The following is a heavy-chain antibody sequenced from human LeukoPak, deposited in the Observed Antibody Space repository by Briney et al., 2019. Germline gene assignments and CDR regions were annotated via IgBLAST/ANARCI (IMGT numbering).Heavy chain of an antibody. Sequence: GGSLRLSCAASGFTFSTYGMHWVRQAPGKGLEWVAVISYDGSNKYYADSVKGRFIISRDNSKNTLYLQMNSLRAEDTAVYYCAKDLRWLQFRGGFDYWGQGTLVTVSS. CDR1: GFTFSTYG. CDR2: ISYDGSNK. V-gene: IGHV3-30*18. D-gene: IGHD5-24*01. CDR3: AKDLRWLQFRGGFDY. J-gene: IGHJ4*02.